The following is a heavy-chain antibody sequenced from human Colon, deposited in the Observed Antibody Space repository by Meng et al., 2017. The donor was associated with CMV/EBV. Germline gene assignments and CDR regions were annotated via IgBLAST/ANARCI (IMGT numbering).Heavy chain of an antibody. CDR1: GFTFSAYD. V-gene: IGHV3-21*01. D-gene: IGHD6-13*01. CDR3: ARIGSRTPRIATPRAQTWHYFDF. CDR2: VSSSSSSI. J-gene: IGHJ4*02. Sequence: GESLKISCEASGFTFSAYDMSWVRQAPGEGLKWVSSVSSSSSSIYYADSVKGRFTISRDHAKNSLFLQMHSLRAEDAAVYYCARIGSRTPRIATPRAQTWHYFDFWGRGTLVTVSS.